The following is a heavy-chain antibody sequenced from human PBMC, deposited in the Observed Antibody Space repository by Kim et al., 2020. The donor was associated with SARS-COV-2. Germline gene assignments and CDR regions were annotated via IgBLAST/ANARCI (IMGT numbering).Heavy chain of an antibody. CDR2: TYYRSKWSN. V-gene: IGHV6-1*01. CDR3: TRNPFFDY. J-gene: IGHJ4*02. CDR1: GDSVSSTSAS. Sequence: SQTLSLTCAISGDSVSSTSASWNWIRQSPSRGLEWLGRTYYRSKWSNDYAVSVKSRISINPDTSKNQFSLQLNSVTPEDTAVYYCTRNPFFDYWGQGTLVTVSS.